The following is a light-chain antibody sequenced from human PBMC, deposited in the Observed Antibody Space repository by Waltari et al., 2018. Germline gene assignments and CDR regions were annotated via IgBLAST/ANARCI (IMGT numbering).Light chain of an antibody. CDR1: RTVDSTY. V-gene: IGKV3-20*01. CDR3: QSFGGSPMYV. J-gene: IGKJ2*01. CDR2: SAS. Sequence: VLTQSPGSLSLFPGERATLSCRASRTVDSTYLVWDQWHPGQAPRLLIYSASTRAADIPVRFSGSGSGTDFSLIINTVGPSDSAVYYCQSFGGSPMYVFGQGTKLEV.